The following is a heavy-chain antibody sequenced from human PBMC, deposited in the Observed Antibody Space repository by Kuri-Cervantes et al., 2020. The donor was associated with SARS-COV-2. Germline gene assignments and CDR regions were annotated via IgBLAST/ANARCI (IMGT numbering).Heavy chain of an antibody. CDR3: ARLSGYTSLYYYGMDV. J-gene: IGHJ6*02. Sequence: ASVKVSCKASGYTFTSYYMHWVRQAPGQGLEWMGIINPSGGSTSYAQKFQGRVAMTRDTSISTAYMELSRLRSDDTAVYYCARLSGYTSLYYYGMDVWGQGTTVTVSS. V-gene: IGHV1-46*01. CDR1: GYTFTSYY. D-gene: IGHD5-24*01. CDR2: INPSGGST.